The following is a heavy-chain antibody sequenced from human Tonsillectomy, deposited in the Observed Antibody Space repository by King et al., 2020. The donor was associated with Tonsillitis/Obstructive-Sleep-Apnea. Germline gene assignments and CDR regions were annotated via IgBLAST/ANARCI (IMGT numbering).Heavy chain of an antibody. CDR1: GYTFTSYA. V-gene: IGHV1-3*01. CDR2: INAGNGNT. CDR3: ARGRSIAPSGWFDP. Sequence: QLVQSGAEVKKPGASVKVSCKASGYTFTSYAMHWVRQAPGQRLEWIGWINAGNGNTKYSQKFKGRVTITRDTSASTAYMERSSLRSEDTAVYYCARGRSIAPSGWFDPWGQGTLVTVSS. D-gene: IGHD6-6*01. J-gene: IGHJ5*02.